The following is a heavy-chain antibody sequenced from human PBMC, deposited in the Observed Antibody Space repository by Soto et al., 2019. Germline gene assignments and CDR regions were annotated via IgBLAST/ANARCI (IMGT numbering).Heavy chain of an antibody. D-gene: IGHD4-4*01. CDR3: ARENYSNYVRYGYGMDV. CDR1: GGSISSGNYY. Sequence: PSETLSLTCTVSGGSISSGNYYWSWIRQHPGKGLEWIGYIYYSGSTYYNPSLKSRVTISVDTSKNQFSLKLSSVTAADTAVYYCARENYSNYVRYGYGMDVWGQGTTVTVSS. J-gene: IGHJ6*02. V-gene: IGHV4-31*03. CDR2: IYYSGST.